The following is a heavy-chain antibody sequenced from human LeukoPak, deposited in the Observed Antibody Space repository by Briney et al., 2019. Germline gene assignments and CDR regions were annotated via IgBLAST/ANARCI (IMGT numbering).Heavy chain of an antibody. D-gene: IGHD2-15*01. J-gene: IGHJ6*04. Sequence: GGSLRLSCTASGFTFGDYAMSWVRQAPGKGLEWVGFIRSKAYGCTTEYAASVKGRFTISRDDSKSIAYLQMNSLKTEDTAVYYCARALGYCSGGSCYYYYGMDVWGKGTTVTVSS. CDR2: IRSKAYGCTT. CDR3: ARALGYCSGGSCYYYYGMDV. V-gene: IGHV3-49*04. CDR1: GFTFGDYA.